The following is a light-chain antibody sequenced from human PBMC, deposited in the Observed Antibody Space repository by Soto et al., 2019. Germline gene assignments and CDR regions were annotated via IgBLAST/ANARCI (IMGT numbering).Light chain of an antibody. CDR3: RQLNTHPRT. CDR1: QGICSS. J-gene: IGKJ1*01. V-gene: IGKV1-9*01. Sequence: IQLTPFPSSRSASLLDRVTITCRASQGICSSLDWYQQTPGKAPKLLIYTASTLQSGVPSRFSGSGSGTDFTLTITSLQPEDFATYYCRQLNTHPRTFGQGTKVDIK. CDR2: TAS.